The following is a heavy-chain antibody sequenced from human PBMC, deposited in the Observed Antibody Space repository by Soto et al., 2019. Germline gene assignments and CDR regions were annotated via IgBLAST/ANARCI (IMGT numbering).Heavy chain of an antibody. CDR1: GFTFSDYY. Sequence: GGSLRLSCAASGFTFSDYYMSWIRQAPGKGLEWVSYISSSSSYTNYADSVKGRFTISRDNAKNSLYLQMNSLRAEDTAVYYCARALYYYDSSGYSYFDYWGQGTLVTVSS. D-gene: IGHD3-22*01. V-gene: IGHV3-11*06. CDR2: ISSSSSYT. CDR3: ARALYYYDSSGYSYFDY. J-gene: IGHJ4*02.